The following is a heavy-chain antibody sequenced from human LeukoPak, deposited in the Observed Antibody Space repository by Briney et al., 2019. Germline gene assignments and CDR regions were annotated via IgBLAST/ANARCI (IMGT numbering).Heavy chain of an antibody. CDR1: GVSMSAYQ. J-gene: IGHJ4*02. CDR3: ATSNDAKIAPFDH. D-gene: IGHD2-21*01. Sequence: PSETLSLTCTVSGVSMSAYQWSWVRQSPEKGLEWIGCINTKGETSYNPSLKSRVTTSVDTSKSQFSLRLTSVTAAHTAVYYCATSNDAKIAPFDHWGQGAPVTVSS. V-gene: IGHV4-4*09. CDR2: INTKGET.